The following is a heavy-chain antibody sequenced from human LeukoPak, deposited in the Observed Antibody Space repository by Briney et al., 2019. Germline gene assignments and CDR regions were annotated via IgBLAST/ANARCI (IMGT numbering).Heavy chain of an antibody. V-gene: IGHV4-4*07. CDR2: YTSGST. D-gene: IGHD2-2*02. CDR3: ARDIAVPAAVRNWFDP. J-gene: IGHJ5*02. Sequence: YTSGSTNYNPSLKSRVTMSVDTSKNQFSLKLSSVTAADTAVYYCARDIAVPAAVRNWFDPWGQGTLVTVSS.